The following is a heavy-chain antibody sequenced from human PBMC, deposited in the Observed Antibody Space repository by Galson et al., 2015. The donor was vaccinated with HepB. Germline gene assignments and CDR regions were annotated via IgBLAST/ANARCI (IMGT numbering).Heavy chain of an antibody. Sequence: SVKVSCKASGYTFTGHYMHWVRQAPGQGLEWMGWINPNSGGTNYAQKFQGRVTMTRDTSISTAYMELSRLRSDDTAVYYCARNGMILGYDYPTFDYWGQGTLVTVSS. D-gene: IGHD5-12*01. CDR1: GYTFTGHY. CDR2: INPNSGGT. V-gene: IGHV1-2*02. J-gene: IGHJ4*02. CDR3: ARNGMILGYDYPTFDY.